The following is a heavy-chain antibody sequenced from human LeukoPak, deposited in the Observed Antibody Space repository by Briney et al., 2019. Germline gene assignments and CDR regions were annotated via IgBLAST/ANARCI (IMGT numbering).Heavy chain of an antibody. Sequence: ASVKVSCKASGYTFTSYGISWVRQAPGQGLEWMGWISAYNGNTNYAQKLQGRVTMTTDTSTSTAYMELRSLRSDDTAVYYCARTPLEAVAGYFFDYWGQGTLVTVSS. CDR1: GYTFTSYG. J-gene: IGHJ4*02. D-gene: IGHD6-19*01. CDR3: ARTPLEAVAGYFFDY. CDR2: ISAYNGNT. V-gene: IGHV1-18*01.